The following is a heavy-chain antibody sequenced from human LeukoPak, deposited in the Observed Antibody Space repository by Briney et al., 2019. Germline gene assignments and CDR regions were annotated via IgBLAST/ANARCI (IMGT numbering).Heavy chain of an antibody. D-gene: IGHD1-1*01. CDR2: IYYSGTT. CDR1: GGSISSYY. J-gene: IGHJ4*02. CDR3: ARGWKYDPMDY. Sequence: ASETLSLTCTVSGGSISSYYWSWIRQPPGKGLEWIGYIYYSGTTNYNPSLKSRVTISVDTSKNQFSLKLSSVTAADTAVYYCARGWKYDPMDYWGQGTLVTVSS. V-gene: IGHV4-59*12.